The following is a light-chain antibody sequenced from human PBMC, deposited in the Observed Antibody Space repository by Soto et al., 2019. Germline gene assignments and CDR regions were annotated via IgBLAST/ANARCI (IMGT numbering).Light chain of an antibody. V-gene: IGLV4-69*01. CDR2: LNSDGSH. CDR1: SGHSTFV. J-gene: IGLJ3*02. CDR3: QTWGTGIQV. Sequence: QSVLTQSTSASASLGASVKLTCTLSSGHSTFVIAWHQQQPEKGPRYLMKLNSDGSHTKGDGIPDRFSGSSSGAERYLIISSLQSEDEADYYCQTWGTGIQVFGGGTKVTVL.